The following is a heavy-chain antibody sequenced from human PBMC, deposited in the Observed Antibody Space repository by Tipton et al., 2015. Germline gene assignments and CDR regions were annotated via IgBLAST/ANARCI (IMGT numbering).Heavy chain of an antibody. Sequence: TLSLTCIVSGDSINSTSYYWGWIRQPPGKGLERIGDINHSGSTNYNPSLMSRVTISVDTSKNQFSLNLTSVTAADTAVYYCARGRYSRYFDLWGRGTLVTVSA. V-gene: IGHV4-39*07. CDR3: ARGRYSRYFDL. CDR2: INHSGST. CDR1: GDSINSTSYY. D-gene: IGHD1-14*01. J-gene: IGHJ2*01.